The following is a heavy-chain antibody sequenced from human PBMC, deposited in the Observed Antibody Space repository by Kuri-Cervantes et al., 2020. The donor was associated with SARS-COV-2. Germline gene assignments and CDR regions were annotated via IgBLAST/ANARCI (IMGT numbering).Heavy chain of an antibody. V-gene: IGHV3-48*03. CDR2: ISSSGSTI. CDR1: GFTFSSYE. D-gene: IGHD5-12*01. CDR3: ARVGLATTIYYYGMDV. J-gene: IGHJ6*02. Sequence: LSLTCAASGFTFSSYEMNWVRQAPGKGLEWVSYISSSGSTIYYADSVKGRFTISRDNAKNTLYLQMNSLRAEDTAVYYCARVGLATTIYYYGMDVWGQGTTVTVSS.